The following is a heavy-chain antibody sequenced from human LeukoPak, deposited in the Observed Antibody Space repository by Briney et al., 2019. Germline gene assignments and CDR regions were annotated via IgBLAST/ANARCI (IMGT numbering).Heavy chain of an antibody. V-gene: IGHV4-61*08. Sequence: SETLSLTCTVSGXSVNTGAYYWSWMRQPPGKGLEWIGYIYYSGSTNYNPSLKSRITISVDTSKNQFSLKLSSVTAADTAVCYCARVPAWTTVPFFDYWGQGTLVTVSS. CDR1: GXSVNTGAYY. D-gene: IGHD4-17*01. J-gene: IGHJ4*02. CDR3: ARVPAWTTVPFFDY. CDR2: IYYSGST.